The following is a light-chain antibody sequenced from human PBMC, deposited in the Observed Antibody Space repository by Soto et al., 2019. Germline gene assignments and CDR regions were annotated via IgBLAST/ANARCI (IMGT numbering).Light chain of an antibody. V-gene: IGKV1-39*01. CDR2: AVS. J-gene: IGKJ4*01. CDR3: QQTFVSPLT. CDR1: QTIGTS. Sequence: DVQLTQSPSSLSASVGDRVTIACRASQTIGTSLNWYQHRPGRAPKLLMYAVSSLQSGVPSRFSGSGSGTDFTLTISSLHPEDVATYYCQQTFVSPLTFGGGTNVDIK.